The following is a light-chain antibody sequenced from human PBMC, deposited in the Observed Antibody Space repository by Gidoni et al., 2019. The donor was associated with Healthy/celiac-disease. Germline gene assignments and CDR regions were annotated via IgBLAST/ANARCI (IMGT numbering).Light chain of an antibody. J-gene: IGKJ2*01. Sequence: DIQMTQSPSSLSASVGDRVTITCRASQSISSYLNWYQQKPGKAPKLLIYAAFSLQSGVPSTFSGSGSGTDFTLTISSLQPEDFATYYCQQSYSTPRYTFGQGTKLEIK. V-gene: IGKV1-39*01. CDR1: QSISSY. CDR2: AAF. CDR3: QQSYSTPRYT.